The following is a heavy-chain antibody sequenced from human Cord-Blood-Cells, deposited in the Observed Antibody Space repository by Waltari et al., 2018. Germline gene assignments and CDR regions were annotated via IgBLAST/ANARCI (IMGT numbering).Heavy chain of an antibody. CDR3: ARVIYGSGSYSDWFDP. CDR2: INHSGST. D-gene: IGHD3-10*01. J-gene: IGHJ5*02. Sequence: QQWGAGLLKPSETLSLTCAVYGGSFSGYYWSWIRQPPGKGLEWIGEINHSGSTNYNPSLKSRVTISVDTSKNQFSLKLSSVTAADTAVYYCARVIYGSGSYSDWFDPWGQGTLVTVSS. V-gene: IGHV4-34*01. CDR1: GGSFSGYY.